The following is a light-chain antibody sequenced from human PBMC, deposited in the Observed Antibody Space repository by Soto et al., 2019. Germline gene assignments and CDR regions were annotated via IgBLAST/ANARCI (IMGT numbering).Light chain of an antibody. V-gene: IGKV4-1*01. CDR3: QQRSNWPPIT. CDR1: QSVLYSSSNKNY. J-gene: IGKJ1*01. Sequence: DVVMTQSPESLAVSLGERATINCRSSQSVLYSSSNKNYLAWYRQKPGQPPELLIYWASTRESGVPDRISGSGSETDFTLTISSLQAEDVAVYYCQQRSNWPPITFGQGTKVDIK. CDR2: WAS.